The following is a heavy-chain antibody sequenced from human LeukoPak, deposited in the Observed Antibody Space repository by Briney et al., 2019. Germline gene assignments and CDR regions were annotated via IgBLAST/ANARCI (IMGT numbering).Heavy chain of an antibody. CDR3: ARRGTIAVPVFWFDP. V-gene: IGHV3-48*01. D-gene: IGHD6-19*01. CDR1: GFTFSSYS. J-gene: IGHJ5*02. Sequence: PGGSLRLSCAASGFTFSSYSMNWVRQAPGKGLEWVSYISSSSSTIYYADSVKGRFTISRDNAKNSLYLQMNSLRAEDTAVYYCARRGTIAVPVFWFDPWGPGTLVIVSS. CDR2: ISSSSSTI.